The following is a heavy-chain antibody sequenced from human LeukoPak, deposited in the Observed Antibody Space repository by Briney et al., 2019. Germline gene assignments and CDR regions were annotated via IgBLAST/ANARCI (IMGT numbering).Heavy chain of an antibody. Sequence: KPSETLSLTCAVYGGSFSGYYWSWIRQPPGKGLEWIGEINHSGSTNYNPSLKSRVTISVDTSKNQFSLKLSSVTAADTAVYYCAGAKGTTGEYWGQGTLVTVSS. J-gene: IGHJ4*02. D-gene: IGHD7-27*01. CDR3: AGAKGTTGEY. CDR2: INHSGST. V-gene: IGHV4-34*01. CDR1: GGSFSGYY.